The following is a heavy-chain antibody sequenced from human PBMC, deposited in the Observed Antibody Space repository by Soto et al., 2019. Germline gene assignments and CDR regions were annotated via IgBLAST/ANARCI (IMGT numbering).Heavy chain of an antibody. V-gene: IGHV1-18*01. Sequence: GASVKVSCKASGYTFTNYGISWVGQAPGQGVEWMGWINTYNGNTNHAQKLQGRVTMTTDTSTSTAYMELRSLRSDDTAVYYCARGVGSGTYYNQYNWFDPWGQGTLVTVSS. D-gene: IGHD3-10*01. CDR3: ARGVGSGTYYNQYNWFDP. J-gene: IGHJ5*02. CDR2: INTYNGNT. CDR1: GYTFTNYG.